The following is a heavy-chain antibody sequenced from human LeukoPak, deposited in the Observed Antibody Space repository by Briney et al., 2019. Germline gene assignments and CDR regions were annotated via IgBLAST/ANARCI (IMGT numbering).Heavy chain of an antibody. V-gene: IGHV3-9*01. Sequence: PGGSLRLSCAASGFTFDDHAMHWVRQAPGKGLEWVSGISWNSGSIGYADSVKGRFTISRDNAKNSLYLQMNSLRAEDTALYYCAKDIDGSGSVDYWGQGTLVTVSS. D-gene: IGHD3-10*01. CDR2: ISWNSGSI. CDR3: AKDIDGSGSVDY. CDR1: GFTFDDHA. J-gene: IGHJ4*02.